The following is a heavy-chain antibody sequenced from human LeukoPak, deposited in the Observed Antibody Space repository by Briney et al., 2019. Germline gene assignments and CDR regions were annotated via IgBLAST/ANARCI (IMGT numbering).Heavy chain of an antibody. J-gene: IGHJ3*02. CDR3: ARSNYYDGRGYYYVCAFDI. CDR1: GYTFTSYD. D-gene: IGHD3-22*01. Sequence: ASVKVSCKASGYTFTSYDINWVRQATGQGLEWMGWMNPNNGNTGYAQKFQGRVTMTRNTSINTAYMELSSLRSEDTAIYYCARSNYYDGRGYYYVCAFDIWGQGTMVTVSS. CDR2: MNPNNGNT. V-gene: IGHV1-8*01.